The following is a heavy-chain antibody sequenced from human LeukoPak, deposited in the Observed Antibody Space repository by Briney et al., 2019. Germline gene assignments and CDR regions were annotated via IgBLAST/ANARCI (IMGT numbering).Heavy chain of an antibody. CDR2: IIPIFGTA. V-gene: IGHV1-69*06. CDR3: ARVCYYYYGMDV. CDR1: GGTFSSYA. J-gene: IGHJ6*04. Sequence: SVKVSCKASGGTFSSYAISWVRQAPGQGLEWMGGIIPIFGTANYAQKFQGRVTITADKSTSTAYMELSSLRSEDTAEYYCARVCYYYYGMDVWGKGTTVTVSS.